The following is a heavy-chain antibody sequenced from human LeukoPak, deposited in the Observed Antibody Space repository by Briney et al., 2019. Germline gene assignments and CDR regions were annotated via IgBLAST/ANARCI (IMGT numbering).Heavy chain of an antibody. J-gene: IGHJ4*02. V-gene: IGHV1-69*13. CDR3: ARDDGRGTVWSGYYTPYYFDY. Sequence: SVKVSCKAPGGNFISYVISWVRQAPGQGLEWMGGIIPIFGTANYAQKIQGRVTITADESTSTAYMELSSLRSEDTAVYYCARDDGRGTVWSGYYTPYYFDYWGQGTLVTVSS. CDR1: GGNFISYV. D-gene: IGHD3-3*01. CDR2: IIPIFGTA.